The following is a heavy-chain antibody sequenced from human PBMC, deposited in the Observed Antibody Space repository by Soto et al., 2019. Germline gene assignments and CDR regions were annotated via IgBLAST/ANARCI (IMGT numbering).Heavy chain of an antibody. Sequence: QVQLEQWGAGLLKPSETLSLTCAVYGGSFSGYYWSWIRQPPGKGLEWLGEINHSAITDYNPSLKSRVTISIDTSKNQFSLKLDSVTAADTAVYYCAIGPRMWLPRGGYWGQGTLVTVSS. CDR1: GGSFSGYY. V-gene: IGHV4-34*01. CDR3: AIGPRMWLPRGGY. D-gene: IGHD6-19*01. CDR2: INHSAIT. J-gene: IGHJ4*02.